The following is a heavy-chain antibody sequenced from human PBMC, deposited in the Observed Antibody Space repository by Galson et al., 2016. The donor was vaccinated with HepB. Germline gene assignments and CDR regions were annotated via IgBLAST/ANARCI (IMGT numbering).Heavy chain of an antibody. CDR1: GGSLSGYY. CDR2: IYHSGST. Sequence: TLSLTCAVYGGSLSGYYWSWIRQHPGKGLEWIGYIYHSGSTYYNPSLKSRVTISVDTSKNQFSLKPSSVTAADTAVYYCARDRSSGSGNFGYWGQGTLVTVSS. CDR3: ARDRSSGSGNFGY. D-gene: IGHD3-10*01. J-gene: IGHJ4*02. V-gene: IGHV4-31*11.